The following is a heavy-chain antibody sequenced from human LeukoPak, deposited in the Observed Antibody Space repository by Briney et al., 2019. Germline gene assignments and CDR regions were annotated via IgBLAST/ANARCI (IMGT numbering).Heavy chain of an antibody. CDR1: GGSFSGYY. D-gene: IGHD2-2*01. CDR2: INHSGST. CDR3: ARGNIVVVPAAIRGSYYFDY. V-gene: IGHV4-34*01. J-gene: IGHJ4*02. Sequence: SETLSLTCAVYGGSFSGYYWSWIRQPPGKGLEGIGEINHSGSTNYNPSLKSRVTISVDTSKNQFSLKLSSVTAADTAVYYCARGNIVVVPAAIRGSYYFDYWGQGTLVTVSS.